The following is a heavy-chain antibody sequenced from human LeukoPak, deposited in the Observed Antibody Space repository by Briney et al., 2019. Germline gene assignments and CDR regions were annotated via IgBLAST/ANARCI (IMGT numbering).Heavy chain of an antibody. CDR1: GYSFTTYW. CDR3: ARTAHSSGWYVGSFDY. D-gene: IGHD6-19*01. CDR2: IYPGDSDT. V-gene: IGHV5-51*01. J-gene: IGHJ4*02. Sequence: GESLKISCKGSGYSFTTYWIGWVRQMPGKGLEWMGIIYPGDSDTKYSLSFQGQVTFSAGKSISTAYLQWSSLKASDTAMYYCARTAHSSGWYVGSFDYWGQGTLVTVSS.